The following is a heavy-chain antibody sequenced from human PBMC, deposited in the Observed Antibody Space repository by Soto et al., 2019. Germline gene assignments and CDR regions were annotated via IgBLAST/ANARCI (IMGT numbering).Heavy chain of an antibody. Sequence: EVQLVESGGGVVQPGGSLRLSCAASGFAFSDYGMMCVRQAPGKGLECISFICGSTIYYADSVKGRFTISRDNAKNSLYLQMNNLRAEDTAVYYCVRDRGSMTTVDTMRGYWGQGILVTVSS. CDR1: GFAFSDYG. CDR2: ICGSTI. V-gene: IGHV3-48*01. CDR3: VRDRGSMTTVDTMRGY. J-gene: IGHJ4*02. D-gene: IGHD4-17*01.